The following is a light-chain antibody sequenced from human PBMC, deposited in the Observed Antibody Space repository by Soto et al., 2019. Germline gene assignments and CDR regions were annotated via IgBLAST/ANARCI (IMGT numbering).Light chain of an antibody. V-gene: IGKV3-20*01. CDR2: GAS. J-gene: IGKJ3*01. CDR3: QHYGNTPPSVT. CDR1: RSVPNDY. Sequence: ILLTQAPVPLAMSPGESATISWRARRSVPNDYVSWYQQKPGQAPRLLIYGASSRATGIPDRFSGSGSGTDFTLTISRLEPEDFAVYYCQHYGNTPPSVTFGPGTKVDIK.